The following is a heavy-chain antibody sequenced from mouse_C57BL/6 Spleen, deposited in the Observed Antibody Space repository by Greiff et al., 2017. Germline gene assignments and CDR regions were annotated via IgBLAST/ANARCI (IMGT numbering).Heavy chain of an antibody. CDR1: GYTFTSYW. CDR2: IDPSDSYT. D-gene: IGHD4-1*01. Sequence: VQLQQPGAELVMPGASVKLSCKASGYTFTSYWMHWVKQRPGPGLEWIGEIDPSDSYTNYNQQFKGKSTLTVDKSSSTAYMQLSSLTSEDSAVYYCARRGLAGTPFAYWGQGTLVTVSA. J-gene: IGHJ3*01. V-gene: IGHV1-69*01. CDR3: ARRGLAGTPFAY.